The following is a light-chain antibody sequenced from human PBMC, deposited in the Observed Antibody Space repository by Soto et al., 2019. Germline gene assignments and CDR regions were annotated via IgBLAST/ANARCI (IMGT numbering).Light chain of an antibody. J-gene: IGKJ5*01. Sequence: DRQFTHSPSSLSSSVGDRVTITCRVSQSISSYLNWYQQKPGKAPKLLIYAASSLQSGVPTRFSGSGSGTDFTLTISSLQPEDFAIYYCQQTYTTPEITFGQGTRLEIK. CDR3: QQTYTTPEIT. CDR2: AAS. CDR1: QSISSY. V-gene: IGKV1-39*01.